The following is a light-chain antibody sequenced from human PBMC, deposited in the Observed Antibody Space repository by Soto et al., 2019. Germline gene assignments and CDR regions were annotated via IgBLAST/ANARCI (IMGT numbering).Light chain of an antibody. CDR1: SSDVGNYNY. J-gene: IGLJ3*02. CDR2: DVN. V-gene: IGLV2-11*01. Sequence: QSALTQPRSVSGSPGQSVTISCTGTSSDVGNYNYVYWYQQHPGKAPKVMIYDVNKWPSGVPDRFSGSKSGNTASLTISGLQAEDEADYYCCSYAGSYTRVFGGGTKLTVL. CDR3: CSYAGSYTRV.